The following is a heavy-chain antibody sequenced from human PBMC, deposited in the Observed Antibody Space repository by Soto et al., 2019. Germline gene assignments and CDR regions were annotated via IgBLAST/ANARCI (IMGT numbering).Heavy chain of an antibody. CDR2: IYYSGST. J-gene: IGHJ4*02. V-gene: IGHV4-30-4*01. D-gene: IGHD3-22*01. CDR1: GGSISSGDYY. Sequence: PSETLSLTCTVSGGSISSGDYYWSWIRQPPGKGLEWIGYIYYSGSTYYNPSLKSRVTISVDTSKNQFSLKLSSVTAADTAVYFCARTRSFYYDTSGYWMDYWGQGTLVTVSS. CDR3: ARTRSFYYDTSGYWMDY.